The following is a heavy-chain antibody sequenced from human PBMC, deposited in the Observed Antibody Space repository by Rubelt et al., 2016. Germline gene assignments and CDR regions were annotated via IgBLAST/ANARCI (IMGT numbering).Heavy chain of an antibody. D-gene: IGHD6-13*01. CDR3: ARGRRGSSSWLGRDYYGMDV. CDR2: INHSGRT. Sequence: QVQLQQWGAGLLKPSETLSLTCAVYGGSFSGYYWSWIRQPPGKGLEWIGEINHSGRTNYNPSLKRRVTTAVDTSKNQFSLKLSSVTAADTAVYYCARGRRGSSSWLGRDYYGMDVWGQGTTVTVSS. V-gene: IGHV4-34*01. J-gene: IGHJ6*02. CDR1: GGSFSGYY.